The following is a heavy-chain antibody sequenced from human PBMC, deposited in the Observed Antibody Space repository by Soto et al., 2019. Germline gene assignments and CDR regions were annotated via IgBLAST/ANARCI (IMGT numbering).Heavy chain of an antibody. Sequence: PGGSLSLSCSPAGFTFRGYGMSWVGQAPGKGLEWISSITGNGGKAYYADSVKGRFTISRDNSKNTLYLQMNSLRAEDTAVYYCAKDPHSSGYYDPIDYWGQGTLVT. CDR1: GFTFRGYG. V-gene: IGHV3-23*01. J-gene: IGHJ4*02. D-gene: IGHD3-22*01. CDR3: AKDPHSSGYYDPIDY. CDR2: ITGNGGKA.